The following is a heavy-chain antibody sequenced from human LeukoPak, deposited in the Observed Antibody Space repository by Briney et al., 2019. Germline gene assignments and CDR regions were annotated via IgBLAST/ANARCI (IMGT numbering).Heavy chain of an antibody. J-gene: IGHJ4*02. D-gene: IGHD5-18*01. CDR3: AGSPSKMDTAPVGTYIPTD. V-gene: IGHV1-69*13. CDR1: GGTFSSYA. Sequence: GASVTVSCTASGGTFSSYAISWVRQAPGQGLEWMGGINPIFGTANYAQKFQGRVTITADESTSTAYMELSSLRSEDTAVYYCAGSPSKMDTAPVGTYIPTDWGQGTLVTVSS. CDR2: INPIFGTA.